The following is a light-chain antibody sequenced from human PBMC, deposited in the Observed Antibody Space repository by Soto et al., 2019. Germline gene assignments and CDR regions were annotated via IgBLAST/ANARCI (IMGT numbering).Light chain of an antibody. Sequence: QSALTQPASVSGSPGQSITISCTGTNNDVGGHKYVSWYQQQAGKVPKLIIYEIDNRPSGVSDRFSGSKSGNTASLTISGLHAEEAADYYCRSSRRGIIVFGGGTKVTVL. CDR3: RSSRRGIIV. CDR2: EID. J-gene: IGLJ2*01. CDR1: NNDVGGHKY. V-gene: IGLV2-14*01.